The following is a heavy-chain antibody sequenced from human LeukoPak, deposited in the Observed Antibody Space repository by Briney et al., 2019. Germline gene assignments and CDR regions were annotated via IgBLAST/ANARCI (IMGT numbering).Heavy chain of an antibody. D-gene: IGHD1-26*01. Sequence: PSETLSLTCTVSGGSISSSNYFWGWIRQPPGKGLERIGNIYYTGSTYYSPSLKSRVTISLDMSKNQFSLKLASVTAADTALYCCGGEGLRAGGFDYWGRGTLTPVSS. CDR1: GGSISSSNYF. J-gene: IGHJ4*02. CDR2: IYYTGST. V-gene: IGHV4-39*07. CDR3: GGEGLRAGGFDY.